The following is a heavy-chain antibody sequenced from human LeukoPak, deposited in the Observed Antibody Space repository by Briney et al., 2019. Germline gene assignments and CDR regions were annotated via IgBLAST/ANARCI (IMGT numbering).Heavy chain of an antibody. J-gene: IGHJ5*02. Sequence: SETLSLTCTVSGGSISSSSYYWAWIRQSPGKGLEWVGSIYYSGSTYYNPSLRSRVTMSVDTSKSQFSLNLMSVTAADTAVYYCTRDTGTTGEVKFDPWGQGTLVTVSS. V-gene: IGHV4-39*07. D-gene: IGHD4-17*01. CDR3: TRDTGTTGEVKFDP. CDR2: IYYSGST. CDR1: GGSISSSSYY.